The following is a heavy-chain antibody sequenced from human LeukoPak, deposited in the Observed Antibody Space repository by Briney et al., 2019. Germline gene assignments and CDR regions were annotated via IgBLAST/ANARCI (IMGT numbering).Heavy chain of an antibody. J-gene: IGHJ4*02. CDR3: AKEYYYGSGSYYPLFDY. CDR1: GFTFSSYG. V-gene: IGHV3-30*18. Sequence: GGSLRLSCAASGFTFSSYGMHWVRQAPGEGLEWVAVISYDGSNKYYADSVKGRFTISRDNSKNTLYLQMNSLRAEDTAVYYCAKEYYYGSGSYYPLFDYWGQGTLVTVSS. D-gene: IGHD3-10*01. CDR2: ISYDGSNK.